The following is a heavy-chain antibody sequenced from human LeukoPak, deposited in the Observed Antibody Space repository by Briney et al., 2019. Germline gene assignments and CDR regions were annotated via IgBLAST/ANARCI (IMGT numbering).Heavy chain of an antibody. CDR3: VVQRSGAVY. J-gene: IGHJ4*02. D-gene: IGHD5-12*01. Sequence: PGGSLRLSCAASGFTFSTYSMNWVRQAPGKGLEWVSSISSSSSHILYADSVKGRFTISRDNTKNSLYLQMNSLRAEDTAVYYCVVQRSGAVYWGQGTLVTVSS. V-gene: IGHV3-21*01. CDR2: ISSSSSHI. CDR1: GFTFSTYS.